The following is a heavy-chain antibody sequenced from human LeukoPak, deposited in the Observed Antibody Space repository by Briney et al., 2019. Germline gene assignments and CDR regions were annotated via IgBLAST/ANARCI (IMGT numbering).Heavy chain of an antibody. D-gene: IGHD6-19*01. V-gene: IGHV4-34*01. Sequence: PAETLSLSCAVYGVSFSGYYWSWIRQAPGKGLEWIGEINHSGSTNYNPSLKSRVTISVDTSKNQFSLKLSSVTAADTAVYYCARESGWHTGRRNYYYYYGMDVWGQGTTVTVSS. CDR2: INHSGST. CDR1: GVSFSGYY. CDR3: ARESGWHTGRRNYYYYYGMDV. J-gene: IGHJ6*02.